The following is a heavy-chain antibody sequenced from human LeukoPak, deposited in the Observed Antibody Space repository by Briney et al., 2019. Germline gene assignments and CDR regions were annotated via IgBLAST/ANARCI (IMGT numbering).Heavy chain of an antibody. D-gene: IGHD5-12*01. V-gene: IGHV3-48*01. Sequence: GGSLRLSCAASGFTFSSYSMNWVRQAPGKGLEWVSYISSSSSTIYYADSVKGRFPISRDNAKNSLYLQQHHLRAEDAAVLYCARARGYNGYDDYYYYYYMDVWGKGTTVTVSS. CDR2: ISSSSSTI. J-gene: IGHJ6*03. CDR1: GFTFSSYS. CDR3: ARARGYNGYDDYYYYYYMDV.